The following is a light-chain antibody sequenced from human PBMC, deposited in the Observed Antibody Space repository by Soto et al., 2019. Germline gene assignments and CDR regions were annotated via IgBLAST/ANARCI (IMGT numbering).Light chain of an antibody. V-gene: IGLV4-60*02. CDR2: LEGSGSY. J-gene: IGLJ3*02. CDR1: SGHSSYI. Sequence: QPVLTQSSSASASLGSSVNLTCTLSSGHSSYIIAWHQQQPGKAPRYLMKLEGSGSYNKGSGVPDRFSGSSSGADRYLIISNLQFEDEADYYCETWDSNIHWVFGGVTKLTVL. CDR3: ETWDSNIHWV.